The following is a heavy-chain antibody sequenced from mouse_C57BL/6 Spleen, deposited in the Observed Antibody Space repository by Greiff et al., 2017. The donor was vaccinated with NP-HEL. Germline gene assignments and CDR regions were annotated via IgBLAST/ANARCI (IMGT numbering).Heavy chain of an antibody. Sequence: VQLQQSGAELVMPGASVKLSCKASGYTFTSYWMHWVKQRPGQGLEWIGEIDPSDSYTNYNQKFKGKSTLTVDKSSSTAYMQLSSLTSEDSAVYYCARGLGLDVWGTGTTVTVSS. J-gene: IGHJ1*03. CDR3: ARGLGLDV. CDR2: IDPSDSYT. CDR1: GYTFTSYW. V-gene: IGHV1-69*01. D-gene: IGHD3-1*01.